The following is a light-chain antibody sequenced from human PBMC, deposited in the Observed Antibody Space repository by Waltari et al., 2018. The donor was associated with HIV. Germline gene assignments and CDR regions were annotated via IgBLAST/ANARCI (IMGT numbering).Light chain of an antibody. Sequence: QSALTQPPSASGSPGQSVTISCAGSSADIGGYDFVSWFQQYPGQAPKLIIDEVTKRPPGVPDRFSGTKSGNTASLTVARLQPDDEADYYCFSYAGDNMGVFGLGTRVTVL. J-gene: IGLJ1*01. V-gene: IGLV2-8*01. CDR3: FSYAGDNMGV. CDR1: SADIGGYDF. CDR2: EVT.